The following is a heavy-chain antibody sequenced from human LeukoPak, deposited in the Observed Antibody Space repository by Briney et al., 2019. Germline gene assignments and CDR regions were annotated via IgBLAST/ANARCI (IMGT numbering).Heavy chain of an antibody. CDR2: ISYYGSNK. CDR3: ARNSKLERRTDLDY. D-gene: IGHD1-1*01. J-gene: IGHJ4*02. Sequence: GGSLRLSCAVSGFTFSSYAMHWVRQAPGKGLEWVAVISYYGSNKYYADSVKGRFTISRDNSKNTLYLQMDSLRAEDTAVYYCARNSKLERRTDLDYWGRGTLVTVSS. CDR1: GFTFSSYA. V-gene: IGHV3-30-3*01.